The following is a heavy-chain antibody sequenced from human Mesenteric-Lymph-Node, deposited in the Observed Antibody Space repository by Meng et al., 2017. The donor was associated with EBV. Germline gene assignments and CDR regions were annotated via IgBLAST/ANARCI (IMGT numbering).Heavy chain of an antibody. CDR3: ARGEIVRGEWYFDL. D-gene: IGHD1-26*01. CDR2: IYHGGST. CDR1: GGSISSSNW. Sequence: VRLQVSGPGLVRPSGTLSLTCFVSGGSISSSNWWSWVRQSPGKGLEWIGEIYHGGSTNYNPSLKSRVTMSVDKSQNQFSLKLTSVTAADRAIYYCARGEIVRGEWYFDLWGRGTLVTVSS. J-gene: IGHJ2*01. V-gene: IGHV4-4*02.